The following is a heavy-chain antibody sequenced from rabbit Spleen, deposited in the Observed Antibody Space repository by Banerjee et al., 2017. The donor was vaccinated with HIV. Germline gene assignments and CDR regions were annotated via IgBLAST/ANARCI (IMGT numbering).Heavy chain of an antibody. CDR1: GFSFSNKVV. CDR3: ARGMVAYGYLLDL. Sequence: QEQVVESGGGLVKPEGSLKLSCTASGFSFSNKVVMCWVRQAPGKGLEWIACINAVTGKAVYASWAKGRFTFSKTSSTTVTLQMTSLTAADTATYFCARGMVAYGYLLDLWGPGTLVTVS. D-gene: IGHD6-1*01. V-gene: IGHV1S45*01. J-gene: IGHJ4*01. CDR2: INAVTGKA.